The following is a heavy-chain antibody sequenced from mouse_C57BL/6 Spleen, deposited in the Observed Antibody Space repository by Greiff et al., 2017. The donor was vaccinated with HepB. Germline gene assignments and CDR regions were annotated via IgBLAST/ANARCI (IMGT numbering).Heavy chain of an antibody. V-gene: IGHV5-12*01. J-gene: IGHJ3*01. D-gene: IGHD1-1*01. Sequence: EVQGVESGGGLVQPGGSLKLSCAASGFTFSDYYMYWVRQTPEKGLEWVAYISNGGGSTYYPDTVKGRITISRDNAKKTLYLQMSRLKSEDTAMYYCGRAYYYGSSPFAYWGQGTLVTVSA. CDR3: GRAYYYGSSPFAY. CDR1: GFTFSDYY. CDR2: ISNGGGST.